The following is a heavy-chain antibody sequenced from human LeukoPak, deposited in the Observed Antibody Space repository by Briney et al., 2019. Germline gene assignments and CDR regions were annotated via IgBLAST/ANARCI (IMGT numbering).Heavy chain of an antibody. CDR3: ARDGGRPEAIYYMDV. D-gene: IGHD3-16*01. Sequence: PGGSLRLSCAASGFIFSSYSIHWVRQAPGKGLEWVSYISSSSSTTYYAGSVKGRFTISRDNARNSLYLQMNSLKAEGTAVYYCARDGGRPEAIYYMDVWGKGTTVTVSS. V-gene: IGHV3-48*04. J-gene: IGHJ6*03. CDR1: GFIFSSYS. CDR2: ISSSSSTT.